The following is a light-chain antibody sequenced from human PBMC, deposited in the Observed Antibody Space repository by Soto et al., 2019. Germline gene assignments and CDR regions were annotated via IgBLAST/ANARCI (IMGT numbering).Light chain of an antibody. CDR3: QQYNKWPPET. CDR2: DAS. J-gene: IGKJ1*01. CDR1: QSISSN. V-gene: IGKV3D-15*01. Sequence: EILMTQSPATLSVSPGERSTLSFRSGQSISSNYLAWYQQKPGQAPRLLIYDASSRATGIPDRFSGSGSGTEFTLTISSLQSEDFAVYYCQQYNKWPPETFGQGTKVDIK.